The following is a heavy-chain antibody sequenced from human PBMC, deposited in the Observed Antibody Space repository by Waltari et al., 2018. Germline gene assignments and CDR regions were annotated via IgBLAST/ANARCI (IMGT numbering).Heavy chain of an antibody. J-gene: IGHJ3*02. Sequence: QLQLQESGPGLVNPSETLSLTCTSSGGSLSSSYNWAWVRQAPGKGLAWVGTMYYSGATSNNPSLDSRLSMSIDTSKNLFSLKLSSVTATDTAVYFCVRPGSTVTPRAFDIWGQGIKVTVSS. D-gene: IGHD4-17*01. CDR2: MYYSGAT. V-gene: IGHV4-39*01. CDR1: GGSLSSSYN. CDR3: VRPGSTVTPRAFDI.